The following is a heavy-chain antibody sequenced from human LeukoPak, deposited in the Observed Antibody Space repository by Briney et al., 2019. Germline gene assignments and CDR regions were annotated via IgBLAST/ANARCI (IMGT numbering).Heavy chain of an antibody. J-gene: IGHJ4*02. D-gene: IGHD2-15*01. V-gene: IGHV3-21*01. Sequence: GGSLRLSCAASGFTFSSYSMNWVRQAPGKGLEWVSSISSSSRYIYYADSVKGRFTISRDNAKNSLYLQMNSLRAEDTAVYYCARYCSGGSCFDYWGQGTLVTVSS. CDR3: ARYCSGGSCFDY. CDR2: ISSSSRYI. CDR1: GFTFSSYS.